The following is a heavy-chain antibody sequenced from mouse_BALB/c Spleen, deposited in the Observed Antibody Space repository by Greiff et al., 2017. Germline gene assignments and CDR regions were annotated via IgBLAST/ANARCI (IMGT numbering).Heavy chain of an antibody. V-gene: IGHV5-17*02. CDR1: GFTFSSFG. D-gene: IGHD1-2*01. Sequence: EVQLVESGGGLVQPGGSRKLSCAASGFTFSSFGMHWVRQAPEKGLEWVAYISSGSSTIYYADTVKGRFTISRDNPKNTLFLQMTSLRSEDTAMYYCARFTTATYAMDYWGQGTSVTVSS. CDR3: ARFTTATYAMDY. CDR2: ISSGSSTI. J-gene: IGHJ4*01.